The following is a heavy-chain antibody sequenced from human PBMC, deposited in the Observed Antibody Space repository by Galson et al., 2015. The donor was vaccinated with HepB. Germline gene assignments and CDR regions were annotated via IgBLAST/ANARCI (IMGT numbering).Heavy chain of an antibody. CDR2: IWHDGSIK. CDR3: AKVDSTGIYPEY. J-gene: IGHJ4*02. D-gene: IGHD3-22*01. V-gene: IGHV3-33*06. Sequence: SLRLSCAASGFTFRTYGMHWFRQAPGKGLEWVAIIWHDGSIKYYADSVEGRFTISRDNSKNTLYLQMDSLRVEDTGVYYCAKVDSTGIYPEYWGQGSLVTVSS. CDR1: GFTFRTYG.